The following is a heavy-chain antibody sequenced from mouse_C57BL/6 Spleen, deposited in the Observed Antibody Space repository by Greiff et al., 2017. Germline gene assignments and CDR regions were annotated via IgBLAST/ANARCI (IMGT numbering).Heavy chain of an antibody. Sequence: DVMLVESGGGLVKPGGSLKLSCAASGFTFSSYAMSWVRQTPEKRLEWVATISDGGSYTYYPDNVKGRFTISRDNAKNNLYLQMSHLKSEDTAMYYCARDDDGYGYFDCWGQGTTLTVSS. CDR1: GFTFSSYA. D-gene: IGHD2-3*01. CDR3: ARDDDGYGYFDC. V-gene: IGHV5-4*01. CDR2: ISDGGSYT. J-gene: IGHJ2*01.